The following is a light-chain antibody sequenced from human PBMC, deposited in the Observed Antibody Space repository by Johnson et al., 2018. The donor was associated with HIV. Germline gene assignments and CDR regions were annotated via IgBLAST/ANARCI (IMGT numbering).Light chain of an antibody. CDR2: ENN. CDR3: ETWDSSLSGV. V-gene: IGLV1-51*02. CDR1: SSNIGNNY. Sequence: QSVLTQPPSVSAAPGQKVTISCSGSSSNIGNNYVSWYQQLPGTAPKFFIYENNKRPSGIPDRFSGSKSGTSATLGITGLQTGDEADYYCETWDSSLSGVFGTGTKVTVL. J-gene: IGLJ1*01.